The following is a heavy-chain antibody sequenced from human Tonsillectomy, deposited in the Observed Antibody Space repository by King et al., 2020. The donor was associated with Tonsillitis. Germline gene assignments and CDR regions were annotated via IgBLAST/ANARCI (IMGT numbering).Heavy chain of an antibody. CDR1: GFTFSTYD. CDR3: ARDQSPGESSGYLNY. V-gene: IGHV3-30*19. J-gene: IGHJ4*02. Sequence: VQLQESGGGVVQPGRSLRLSCAASGFTFSTYDMHWVRQAPGKGLEWVAVISYDGSNKYYADSVKGLFTISRDNSKNTLYLQMYSLRAEDTAVYYCARDQSPGESSGYLNYWGQGTLVTVSS. D-gene: IGHD3-22*01. CDR2: ISYDGSNK.